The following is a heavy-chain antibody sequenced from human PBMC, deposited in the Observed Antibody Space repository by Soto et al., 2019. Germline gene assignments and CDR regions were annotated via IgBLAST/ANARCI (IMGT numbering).Heavy chain of an antibody. CDR3: ARHKRGYSGYDARFDP. Sequence: EVQLLESGGGLVQPGGSLRLSCAASGFTFAAYAMTWVRQAPGKGLEWVSGISGSGGSTYYADSVKGRFTISRDNSKNTVYLQMNSLRAEDTAVYYCARHKRGYSGYDARFDPWGQGTLVTVSS. J-gene: IGHJ5*02. V-gene: IGHV3-23*01. CDR1: GFTFAAYA. D-gene: IGHD5-12*01. CDR2: ISGSGGST.